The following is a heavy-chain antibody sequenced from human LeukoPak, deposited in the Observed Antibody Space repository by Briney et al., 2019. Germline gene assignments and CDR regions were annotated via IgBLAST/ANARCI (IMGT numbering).Heavy chain of an antibody. V-gene: IGHV3-23*01. CDR1: GFTFSSYA. CDR3: ARSGWDWNAGGRSYYYGMDV. J-gene: IGHJ6*02. Sequence: PGGSLRLSCAASGFTFSSYAMSWVRQAPGKGLEWVSAISGSGGSTYYADSVKGRFTISRDNSKNTLYLQMNSLRAEDTAVYYCARSGWDWNAGGRSYYYGMDVWGQGTTVTVSS. CDR2: ISGSGGST. D-gene: IGHD1-1*01.